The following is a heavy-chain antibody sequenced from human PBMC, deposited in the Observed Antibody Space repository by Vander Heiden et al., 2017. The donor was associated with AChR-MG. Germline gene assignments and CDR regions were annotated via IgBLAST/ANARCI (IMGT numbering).Heavy chain of an antibody. CDR1: GFTFSSYA. J-gene: IGHJ4*02. CDR2: ISYDGSNK. V-gene: IGHV3-30-3*01. CDR3: ARDLSSFDY. Sequence: QVQLVESGGGVVQPGRSLRLSCAAPGFTFSSYAMHWVRQAPGKGLEWVAVISYDGSNKYYADSVKGRFTISRDNSKNTLYLQMNSLRAEDTAVYYCARDLSSFDYWGQGTLVTVSS.